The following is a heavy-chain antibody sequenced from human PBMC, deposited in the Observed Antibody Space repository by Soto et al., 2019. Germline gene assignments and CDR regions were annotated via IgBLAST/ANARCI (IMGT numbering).Heavy chain of an antibody. V-gene: IGHV4-30-4*01. CDR3: VGTGTTDDY. CDR1: GASVRSGDYY. CDR2: IYNTGGS. D-gene: IGHD4-17*01. Sequence: QVQLQESGPGLVKPSQTLSLTCSVSGASVRSGDYYWSSIRQAPGKGLEWIGYIYNTGGSYYNPSLKGRLTISIDTSKNQFSLKLNSVTAADTDIYYCVGTGTTDDYWGRGTLVTVSS. J-gene: IGHJ4*02.